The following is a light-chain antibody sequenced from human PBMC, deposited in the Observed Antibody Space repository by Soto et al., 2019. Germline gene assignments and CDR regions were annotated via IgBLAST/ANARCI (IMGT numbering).Light chain of an antibody. CDR3: QQYGSSPVT. J-gene: IGKJ5*01. V-gene: IGKV3-20*01. Sequence: EIVLTQSPGTLSLSPGERATLSCRASQSVRSSYLAWYQQKPGQAPRLLIYGASSRATGIPDRFSGSGSGTDFTLTISSLEPEDFAVYYCQQYGSSPVTFGQGTRLEIK. CDR1: QSVRSSY. CDR2: GAS.